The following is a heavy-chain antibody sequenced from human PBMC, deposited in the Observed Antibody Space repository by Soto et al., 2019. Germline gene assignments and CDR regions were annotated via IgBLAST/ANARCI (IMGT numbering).Heavy chain of an antibody. J-gene: IGHJ4*02. CDR2: IIPIFGTA. D-gene: IGHD3-10*01. V-gene: IGHV1-69*13. CDR1: GGTFSSYA. Sequence: AVKVSCKASGGTFSSYAISWVRQAPGQGLEWVGGIIPIFGTANYAQKFQGRVTITADESTSTAYVVLNSLRSEHTAVYYFATTMVRGVIRSKYYFGCLGQGTLVTVSS. CDR3: ATTMVRGVIRSKYYFGC.